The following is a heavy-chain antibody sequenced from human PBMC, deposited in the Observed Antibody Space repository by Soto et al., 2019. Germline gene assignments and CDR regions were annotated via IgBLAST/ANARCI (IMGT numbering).Heavy chain of an antibody. D-gene: IGHD1-26*01. CDR2: IYASGST. J-gene: IGHJ1*01. CDR1: GFSVSNTY. CDR3: AGPSSSGTYWNFQH. V-gene: IGHV3-53*02. Sequence: EVQLVETGGGLIQPGGSLRLSCGASGFSVSNTYLTWVRQAPGKGLEWVSLIYASGSTTYADSVRGRFTISRDDYKNTLFLQMNSLRAEDTAVYYCAGPSSSGTYWNFQHWGQGTLVIVSS.